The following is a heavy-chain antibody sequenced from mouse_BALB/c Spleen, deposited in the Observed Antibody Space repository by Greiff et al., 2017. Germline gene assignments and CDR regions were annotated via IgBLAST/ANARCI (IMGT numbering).Heavy chain of an antibody. CDR3: ARHDYYGNYGWFAY. CDR2: ISSGGSYT. CDR1: GFTFSSYG. Sequence: EVMLVESGGDLVKPGGSLKLSCAASGFTFSSYGMSWVRQTPDKRLEWVATISSGGSYTYYPDSVKGRFTISRDNAKNTLYLQMSSLKSEDTAMYYCARHDYYGNYGWFAYWGQGTLVTVSA. V-gene: IGHV5-6*01. J-gene: IGHJ3*01. D-gene: IGHD2-1*01.